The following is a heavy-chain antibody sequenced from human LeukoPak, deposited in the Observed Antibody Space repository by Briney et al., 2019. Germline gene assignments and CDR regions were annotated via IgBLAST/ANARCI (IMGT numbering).Heavy chain of an antibody. CDR1: GYTFTSYG. Sequence: ASVKVSCKASGYTFTSYGISWVRQAPGQGLEWMGWISAYNGNTNYAQKLQGRVTMTTDTSTSTAYMELRSLRSDDTAVYYCARRLGYCSSTSCYVGSYWFDPWGQGTLVTVSS. CDR3: ARRLGYCSSTSCYVGSYWFDP. D-gene: IGHD2-2*01. J-gene: IGHJ5*02. V-gene: IGHV1-18*01. CDR2: ISAYNGNT.